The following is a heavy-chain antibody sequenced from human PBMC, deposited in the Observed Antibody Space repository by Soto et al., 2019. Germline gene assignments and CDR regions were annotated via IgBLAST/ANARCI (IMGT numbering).Heavy chain of an antibody. CDR2: IYTSGST. D-gene: IGHD2-2*01. CDR3: ARDLGPGTLGYCSSTSCRIDY. J-gene: IGHJ4*02. V-gene: IGHV4-4*07. CDR1: GGSISSYY. Sequence: SETLSLTCTVSGGSISSYYWSWIRQPAGKGLEWIGRIYTSGSTNYNPSLKSRVTMSVDTSKNQFSLKLSSVTAADTAVYYCARDLGPGTLGYCSSTSCRIDYWGQGTLVT.